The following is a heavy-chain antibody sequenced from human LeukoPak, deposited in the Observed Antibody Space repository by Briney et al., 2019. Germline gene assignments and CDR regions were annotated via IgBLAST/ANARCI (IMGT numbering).Heavy chain of an antibody. CDR2: VSYRGHT. V-gene: IGHV4-59*01. D-gene: IGHD1-1*01. CDR3: AKDRTGTTGADWFDP. CDR1: GGSISPYY. J-gene: IGHJ5*02. Sequence: PSETLSLTCSVSGGSISPYYWSWIRQPPGKGLEWIGYVSYRGHTNYNPSLESRVTISLDTSKNQFSVKLNSVTAADTGVYYCAKDRTGTTGADWFDPRGQGTLVTVSS.